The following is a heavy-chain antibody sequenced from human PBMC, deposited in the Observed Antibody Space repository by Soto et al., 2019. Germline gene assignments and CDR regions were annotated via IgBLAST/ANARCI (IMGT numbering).Heavy chain of an antibody. Sequence: QVQLQESGPGLVKPSQTLSLTCTVSGGSISSGGYYWSWIRQHPGKGLEWIGYIYYSGSTYYNPSLKSRVTISVDTSKNQFSRKLSSVTAADTAVYYCARATPLVVVITLDAFDIWGQGTMVTVSS. V-gene: IGHV4-31*03. D-gene: IGHD3-22*01. CDR1: GGSISSGGYY. CDR2: IYYSGST. J-gene: IGHJ3*02. CDR3: ARATPLVVVITLDAFDI.